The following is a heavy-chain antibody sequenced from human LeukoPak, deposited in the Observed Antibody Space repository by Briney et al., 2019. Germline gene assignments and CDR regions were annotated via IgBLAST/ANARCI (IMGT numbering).Heavy chain of an antibody. CDR2: ISWDGGST. V-gene: IGHV3-43*01. Sequence: GGSLRLSCAASGFTFDDYTMHWVRQAPGKGLEWVSLISWDGGSTYYADSLKGRFTISRDNSKNSLYLQMNSLRTEDTALYYCARDNRKEGFYYYYGMDVWGQGATVTVSS. J-gene: IGHJ6*02. CDR3: ARDNRKEGFYYYYGMDV. D-gene: IGHD1-14*01. CDR1: GFTFDDYT.